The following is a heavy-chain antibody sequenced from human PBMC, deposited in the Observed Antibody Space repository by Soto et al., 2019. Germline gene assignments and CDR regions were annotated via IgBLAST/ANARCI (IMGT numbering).Heavy chain of an antibody. J-gene: IGHJ5*02. CDR3: ARDRGYCSGGSCSLHWFDP. CDR1: GYTFTGYY. D-gene: IGHD2-15*01. Sequence: QVQLVQSGAEVKKPGASVKVSCKASGYTFTGYYMHWVRQAPGQGLEWMGWINPNSGGTNYAQKFQGWVTMTRDTSISTAYRELSRLRSDDTAVYYCARDRGYCSGGSCSLHWFDPWGQGTLVTVSS. V-gene: IGHV1-2*04. CDR2: INPNSGGT.